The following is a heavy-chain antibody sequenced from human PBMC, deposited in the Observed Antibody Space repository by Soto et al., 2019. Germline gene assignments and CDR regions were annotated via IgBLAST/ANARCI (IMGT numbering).Heavy chain of an antibody. CDR3: ARDLKFGQADY. D-gene: IGHD3-10*01. Sequence: SXGTLSLTCTVSGGSISSYYWTWIRQPSGKGLEWIGRIYTSGSTNYNPSLKSRVTMSVDTSKNQFSLKLSSVTAADTAVYYCARDLKFGQADYWGQGSQVTVSS. J-gene: IGHJ4*02. V-gene: IGHV4-4*07. CDR1: GGSISSYY. CDR2: IYTSGST.